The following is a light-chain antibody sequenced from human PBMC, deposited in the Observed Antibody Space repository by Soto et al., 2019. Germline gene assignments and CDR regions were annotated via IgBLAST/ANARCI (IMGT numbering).Light chain of an antibody. CDR2: AAS. Sequence: DIQMTQSPSSLSASVGDRVTITCRASQGMSNYLAWYQQKPGKVPKLLIYAASTLQSGVPSRFSGSGSGTDFTITISSLQPEDVASYYCQKYDNAPFTFGPGTKVDIK. V-gene: IGKV1-27*01. CDR3: QKYDNAPFT. CDR1: QGMSNY. J-gene: IGKJ3*01.